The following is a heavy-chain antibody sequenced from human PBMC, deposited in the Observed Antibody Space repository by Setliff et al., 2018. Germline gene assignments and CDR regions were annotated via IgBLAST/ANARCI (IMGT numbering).Heavy chain of an antibody. CDR1: GYSFTDYW. D-gene: IGHD2-21*01. J-gene: IGHJ5*02. V-gene: IGHV5-51*01. CDR2: IYPGNADT. CDR3: ARRGERFFNWFDP. Sequence: GESLKISCKGSGYSFTDYWIAWVRQTPGKGLEWMETIYPGNADTRYSPSFQGQVTISTDTSINTAFLQWNNLKASDTAVYYCARRGERFFNWFDPWGQGTLVTVSS.